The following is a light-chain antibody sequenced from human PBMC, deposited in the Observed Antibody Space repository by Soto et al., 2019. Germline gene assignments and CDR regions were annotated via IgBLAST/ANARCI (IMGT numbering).Light chain of an antibody. Sequence: PGERATLSCRASQSVSSYLAWYQQKPGQAPRLLIYDASNRATGIPARFSGSGSGTDFTLTISSLEPEDFAVYYCQQRSNWPPGYTFGQGTKLEIK. J-gene: IGKJ2*01. CDR2: DAS. V-gene: IGKV3-11*01. CDR1: QSVSSY. CDR3: QQRSNWPPGYT.